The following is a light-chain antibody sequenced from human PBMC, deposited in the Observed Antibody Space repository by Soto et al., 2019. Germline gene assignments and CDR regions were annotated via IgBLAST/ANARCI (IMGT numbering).Light chain of an antibody. CDR1: QSVSSTY. Sequence: EIVLTQSPGTLSLSPGERAPLSCRASQSVSSTYLGWYQQKPGQAPRLLIYGASNRATGIPDRFSRSGSGTDFTLTISRLDPEDFAVYYCQQYSSSPLTFGGGTKVDIK. CDR2: GAS. V-gene: IGKV3-20*01. J-gene: IGKJ4*01. CDR3: QQYSSSPLT.